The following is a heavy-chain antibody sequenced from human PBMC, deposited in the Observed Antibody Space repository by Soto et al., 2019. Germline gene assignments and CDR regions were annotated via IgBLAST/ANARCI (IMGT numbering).Heavy chain of an antibody. V-gene: IGHV3-43*01. D-gene: IGHD3-22*01. CDR2: ISWDGGST. J-gene: IGHJ4*02. CDR3: AKNRGGYLYYFDY. Sequence: GGSLRLSCAASGFTFDDYTMHWVRQAPGKGLEWVSLISWDGGSTYYADSVKGRFTISRDNSKNSLYLQMNSLRTEDTALYYCAKNRGGYLYYFDYWGQGTLVTVSS. CDR1: GFTFDDYT.